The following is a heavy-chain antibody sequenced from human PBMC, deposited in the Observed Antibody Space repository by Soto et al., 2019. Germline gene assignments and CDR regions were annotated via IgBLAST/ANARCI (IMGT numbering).Heavy chain of an antibody. Sequence: ETLSLTCTVSGASIITSSNYMSWVRQAPGKGLEWVSVIYSGGSTYYADSVKGRFTISRDNSKNTLYLQMNSLRAEDTAVYYCARRQTYCSSTSCYEDYYYYYMDVWGKGTTVTVSS. CDR2: IYSGGST. J-gene: IGHJ6*03. D-gene: IGHD2-2*01. CDR3: ARRQTYCSSTSCYEDYYYYYMDV. V-gene: IGHV3-66*04. CDR1: GASIITSSNY.